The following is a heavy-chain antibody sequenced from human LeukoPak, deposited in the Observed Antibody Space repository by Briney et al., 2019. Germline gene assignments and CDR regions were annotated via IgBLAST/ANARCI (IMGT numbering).Heavy chain of an antibody. Sequence: PGGSLRLSCAASGFTFSSYGMHWVRQAPGKGLEWVAFIRYDGSNKYYADSVKGRFTISRDNAKNSLYLQMNSLRAEDTAVYYCARGQDTVVTSRDAFDIWGQGTMVTVSS. J-gene: IGHJ3*02. D-gene: IGHD4-23*01. V-gene: IGHV3-30*02. CDR1: GFTFSSYG. CDR2: IRYDGSNK. CDR3: ARGQDTVVTSRDAFDI.